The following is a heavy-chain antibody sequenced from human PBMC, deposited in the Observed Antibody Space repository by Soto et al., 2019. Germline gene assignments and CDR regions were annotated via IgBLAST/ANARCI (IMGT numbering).Heavy chain of an antibody. J-gene: IGHJ6*02. CDR2: IYYSGST. V-gene: IGHV4-59*01. D-gene: IGHD3-3*01. Sequence: SETXSLTCTVSGGSISSYYWSWIRQPPGKGLEWIGYIYYSGSTNYNPSLKSRVAISVDTSKNQFSLKLSSVTAADTAVYYCARDRGGILEYYGMDVWGQGTTVTVSS. CDR3: ARDRGGILEYYGMDV. CDR1: GGSISSYY.